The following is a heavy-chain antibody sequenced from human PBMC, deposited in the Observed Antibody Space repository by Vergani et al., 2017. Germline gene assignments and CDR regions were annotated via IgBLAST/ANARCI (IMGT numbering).Heavy chain of an antibody. Sequence: QVQLVQSGAEVKKPGSSVKVSCKASGGTFSSYAISWVRQAPGQGLEWMGGIIPIFGTANYAQKFQGRVTITADESTSTAYMELSSLRSEDTAVYYCARDFDYYGSGSYYNAGKGYWGQGTLVTVSS. CDR3: ARDFDYYGSGSYYNAGKGY. D-gene: IGHD3-10*01. CDR2: IIPIFGTA. J-gene: IGHJ4*02. V-gene: IGHV1-69*01. CDR1: GGTFSSYA.